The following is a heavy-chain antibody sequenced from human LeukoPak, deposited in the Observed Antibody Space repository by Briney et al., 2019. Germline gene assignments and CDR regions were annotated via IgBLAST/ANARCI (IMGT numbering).Heavy chain of an antibody. CDR3: ARSESAWAFDN. D-gene: IGHD3-3*01. Sequence: GGSLRLSCAASGFTFSSYAMSWVRQAPGKGLEWVSFIRYDGSTTYYADSVKGRFTISRDNSKRMLCLQMNSLRAEDTAVYYCARSESAWAFDNWGQGTLVTVSS. J-gene: IGHJ4*02. CDR2: IRYDGSTT. V-gene: IGHV3-30*02. CDR1: GFTFSSYA.